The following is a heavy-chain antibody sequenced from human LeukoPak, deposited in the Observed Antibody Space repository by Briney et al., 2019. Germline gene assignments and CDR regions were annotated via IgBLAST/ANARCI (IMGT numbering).Heavy chain of an antibody. D-gene: IGHD2-2*01. CDR3: ARWGAGCCSTSCYGPQDYYYGMDV. CDR1: GFTFSSYW. J-gene: IGHJ6*02. Sequence: GGSLRLSCAASGFTFSSYWMSWVGQAPGKGLEWEANIKQDGSEKYYVDSVKGRFTISRDNAKNSLYLQMNSLRAEDTAVYYCARWGAGCCSTSCYGPQDYYYGMDVWGHGTTVTVSS. V-gene: IGHV3-7*01. CDR2: IKQDGSEK.